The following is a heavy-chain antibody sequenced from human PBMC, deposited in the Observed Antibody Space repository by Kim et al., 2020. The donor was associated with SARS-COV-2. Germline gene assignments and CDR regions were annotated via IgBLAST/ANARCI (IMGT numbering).Heavy chain of an antibody. J-gene: IGHJ6*02. CDR1: GYSFTSYW. Sequence: GESLKISCKGSGYSFTSYWIGWVRQMPGKGLEWMGIIYPGDSDTRYSPSFQGQVTISADKSISTAYLQWSSLKASDTAMYYCARSSGHPYGVEGDYYYYYGMDVWGQGTTVTVSS. D-gene: IGHD3-10*01. V-gene: IGHV5-51*01. CDR2: IYPGDSDT. CDR3: ARSSGHPYGVEGDYYYYYGMDV.